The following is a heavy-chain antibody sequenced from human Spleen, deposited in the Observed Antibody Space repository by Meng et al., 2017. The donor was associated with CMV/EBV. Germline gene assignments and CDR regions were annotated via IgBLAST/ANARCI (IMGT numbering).Heavy chain of an antibody. V-gene: IGHV1-2*02. J-gene: IGHJ5*02. CDR2: INPNSGGT. CDR3: ARGHYATGLDP. CDR1: GYTFTEYY. Sequence: SCKASGYTFTEYYIHWVRQAPGQGIEWMGWINPNSGGTNFAQKFQGRVTMTRDSSISTAYMELSRLRSDDTAVYYCARGHYATGLDPWGQGVLVTVSS. D-gene: IGHD4-17*01.